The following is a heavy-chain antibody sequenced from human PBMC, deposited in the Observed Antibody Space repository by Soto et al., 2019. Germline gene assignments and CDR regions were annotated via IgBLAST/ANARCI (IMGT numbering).Heavy chain of an antibody. D-gene: IGHD1-26*01. CDR2: VSAYNRNT. V-gene: IGHV1-18*03. CDR3: ARERRWESLPY. J-gene: IGHJ4*02. Sequence: QVQLVQSGAEVKKPGASVKVSCEAYGYTFRNYGITWVRQAPGQGLEWMGWVSAYNRNTNYAQKFQERVTMTTGTSTSSAYMDLRSIRSDDMAIYFCARERRWESLPYWGQGTLVTVSS. CDR1: GYTFRNYG.